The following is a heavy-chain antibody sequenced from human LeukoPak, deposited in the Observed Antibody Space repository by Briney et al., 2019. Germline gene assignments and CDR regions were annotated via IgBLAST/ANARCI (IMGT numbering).Heavy chain of an antibody. J-gene: IGHJ6*03. Sequence: SETLSLTCTVSGDSISTSNSYWGWIRQPPGKGLEWIGEINHSGSTNYNPSLKSRVTISVDTSKNQFSLKLSSVTAADTAVYYCASFKYYYGSGSYYSYYYMDVWGKGTTVTVSS. D-gene: IGHD3-10*01. CDR3: ASFKYYYGSGSYYSYYYMDV. CDR2: INHSGST. V-gene: IGHV4-39*07. CDR1: GDSISTSNSY.